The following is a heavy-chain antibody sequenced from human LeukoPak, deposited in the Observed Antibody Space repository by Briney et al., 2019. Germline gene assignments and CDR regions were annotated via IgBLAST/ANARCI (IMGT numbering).Heavy chain of an antibody. Sequence: ASVKVSCKVSGYTLTELSLPWVRRAPGKGLEGLGGFDPEDGETIYAQKFQGRVTMTEDTSTDTAYMELSSLRSEDTAVYYCATALPYYGSGTHYGMDVWGQGTTVTVSS. CDR3: ATALPYYGSGTHYGMDV. CDR2: FDPEDGET. J-gene: IGHJ6*02. D-gene: IGHD3-10*01. CDR1: GYTLTELS. V-gene: IGHV1-24*01.